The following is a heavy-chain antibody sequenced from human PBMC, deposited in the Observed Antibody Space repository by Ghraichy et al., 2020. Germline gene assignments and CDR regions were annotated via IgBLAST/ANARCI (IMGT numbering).Heavy chain of an antibody. Sequence: GGSLRLSCAASGFTFSSYAMSWVRQAPGKGLEWVSAISGSGGSTYYADSVKGRFTISRDNSKNTLYLQMNSLRAEDTAVYYCAKLAYCGGDCFNWYFDLWGRGTLVTVSS. CDR2: ISGSGGST. CDR3: AKLAYCGGDCFNWYFDL. V-gene: IGHV3-23*01. J-gene: IGHJ2*01. D-gene: IGHD2-21*02. CDR1: GFTFSSYA.